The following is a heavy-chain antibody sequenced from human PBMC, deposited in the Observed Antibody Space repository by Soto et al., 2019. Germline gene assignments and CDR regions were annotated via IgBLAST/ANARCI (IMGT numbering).Heavy chain of an antibody. CDR2: ISSSSSYT. D-gene: IGHD3-9*01. CDR1: GFTFSDYY. CDR3: ARDADILTASDAFDI. J-gene: IGHJ3*02. Sequence: QVQLVESGGGLVKPGGSLRLSCAASGFTFSDYYMTWIRQAPGKGLEWVSYISSSSSYTNYADSVKGRFTISRDNAKNSLYLQMNSLRAEDTAVYYCARDADILTASDAFDIWGQGTMVTVSS. V-gene: IGHV3-11*05.